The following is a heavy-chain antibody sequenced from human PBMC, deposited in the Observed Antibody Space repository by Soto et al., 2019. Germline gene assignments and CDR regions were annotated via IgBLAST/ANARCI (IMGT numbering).Heavy chain of an antibody. D-gene: IGHD3-10*01. V-gene: IGHV4-34*01. CDR3: ARVYMVRGTTLISFWDY. J-gene: IGHJ4*02. CDR1: GGSFSGYY. CDR2: INHSGST. Sequence: QVQLQQWGAGLLKPSETLSLTCAVYGGSFSGYYWSWIRQPPGKGLEWIGEINHSGSTNYNPSLRSRSTISVDTSKSQFSLKLSSVTSADTAVYYCARVYMVRGTTLISFWDYWGQGTLVTVSS.